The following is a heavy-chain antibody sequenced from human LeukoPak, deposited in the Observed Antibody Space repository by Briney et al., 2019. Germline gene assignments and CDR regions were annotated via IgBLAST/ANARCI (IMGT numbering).Heavy chain of an antibody. V-gene: IGHV4-38-2*02. D-gene: IGHD3-3*01. Sequence: PSETLSLTCTVSGYSISSGYQWGWIRQSPGKWLEWIGSIYHSGSTYYNPSLKSRVTISVDTSKNQFSLKLSSVTAADTAVYYCARGGLFEFLEWLFGDYWGQGTLVTVSS. J-gene: IGHJ4*02. CDR3: ARGGLFEFLEWLFGDY. CDR2: IYHSGST. CDR1: GYSISSGYQ.